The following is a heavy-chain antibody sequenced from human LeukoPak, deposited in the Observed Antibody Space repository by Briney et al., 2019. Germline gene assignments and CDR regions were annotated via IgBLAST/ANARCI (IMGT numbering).Heavy chain of an antibody. CDR1: GGTFSSYA. CDR2: IIPIFGTA. J-gene: IGHJ4*02. V-gene: IGHV1-69*13. D-gene: IGHD5-24*01. CDR3: ARDRTEMATIYFDY. Sequence: SVKVSCKASGGTFSSYAISWVRQAPGQGLEWMGGIIPIFGTANYAQKFQGRVTITADESTSTAYMELSSLRSEDTAVYYCARDRTEMATIYFDYWGQGTLVTVSS.